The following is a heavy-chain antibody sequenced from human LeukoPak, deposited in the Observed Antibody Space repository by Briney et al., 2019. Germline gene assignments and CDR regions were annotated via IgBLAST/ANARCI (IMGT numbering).Heavy chain of an antibody. V-gene: IGHV4-39*01. D-gene: IGHD3-22*01. CDR2: IYYSGST. CDR1: GGSISSSSYY. CDR3: ARPRYYYDSSGYRAFAFDI. Sequence: PSQTLSLTCTVSGGSISSSSYYWGWIRQPPGKGLEWIGSIYYSGSTYYNPSLKSRVTISVDTSKNQFSLKLSSVTAADTAVYYCARPRYYYDSSGYRAFAFDIWGQGTMVTVSS. J-gene: IGHJ3*02.